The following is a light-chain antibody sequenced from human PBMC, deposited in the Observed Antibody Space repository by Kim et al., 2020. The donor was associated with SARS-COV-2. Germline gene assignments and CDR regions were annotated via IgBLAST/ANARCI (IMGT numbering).Light chain of an antibody. V-gene: IGKV3-20*01. CDR1: QSVSSSS. Sequence: SPGERATLSCRASQSVSSSSLAWYQQRPVQSPRLLIYGASNRATGIPDRFSGSGSGTDFTLTISRLEPEDFAVYYCQQYGSSSWTFGQGTKVDIK. CDR2: GAS. CDR3: QQYGSSSWT. J-gene: IGKJ1*01.